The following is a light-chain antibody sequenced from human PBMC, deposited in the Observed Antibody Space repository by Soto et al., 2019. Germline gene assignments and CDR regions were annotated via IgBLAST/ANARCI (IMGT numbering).Light chain of an antibody. J-gene: IGKJ4*01. CDR1: QTVKNY. CDR2: GTS. Sequence: DIKVTQSPSSLSASVGDRITFTCRTSQTVKNYVNWYQQKPGKAPQLLISGTSNLQSGVPSRFSGSGSGTDFTLTISSLQPEDFTTYYCQQSYSSPVNFGGGTKVE. V-gene: IGKV1-39*01. CDR3: QQSYSSPVN.